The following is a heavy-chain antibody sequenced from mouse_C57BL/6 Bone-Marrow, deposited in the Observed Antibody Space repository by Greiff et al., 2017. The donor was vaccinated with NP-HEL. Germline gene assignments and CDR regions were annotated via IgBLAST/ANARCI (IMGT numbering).Heavy chain of an antibody. Sequence: EVQVVESGGDLVKPGGSLKLSCAASGFTFSSYGMSWVRQTPDQRLEWVATISSGGSYTYYPDSVKGRVTISRDNAKNTLYLQMSSLKSEDTAMYYCVYYYGRGYFDVWGTGTTVTVSS. D-gene: IGHD1-1*01. CDR3: VYYYGRGYFDV. V-gene: IGHV5-6*01. CDR2: ISSGGSYT. J-gene: IGHJ1*03. CDR1: GFTFSSYG.